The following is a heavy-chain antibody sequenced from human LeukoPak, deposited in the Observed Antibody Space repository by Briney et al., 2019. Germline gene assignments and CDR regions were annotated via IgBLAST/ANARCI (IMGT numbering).Heavy chain of an antibody. CDR2: MNPNSGNT. Sequence: ASVKVSCKASGYTFTSYDINWVRQATGQGLEWMGWMNPNSGNTGYAQKFQCRVTMTRNTSISTAYMELSSLRSEDTAVYYCARVADDDYGDYYYYGMDVWGQGTTVTVSS. J-gene: IGHJ6*02. D-gene: IGHD4-17*01. CDR1: GYTFTSYD. V-gene: IGHV1-8*01. CDR3: ARVADDDYGDYYYYGMDV.